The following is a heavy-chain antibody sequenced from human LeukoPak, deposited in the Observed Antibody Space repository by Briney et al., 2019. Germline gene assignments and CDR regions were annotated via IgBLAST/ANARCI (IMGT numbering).Heavy chain of an antibody. V-gene: IGHV4-59*02. CDR3: ARYPGASGDSYYFDY. D-gene: IGHD4-17*01. Sequence: SETLSLTCTVSGGFVTTYHWSWIRQPPGKGLEWLGYIYYSGSINYNPSLNSRVTISLDTSKNEFSLKLRSVTAADTAVYYCARYPGASGDSYYFDYWGQGTRVTVSS. J-gene: IGHJ4*02. CDR2: IYYSGSI. CDR1: GGFVTTYH.